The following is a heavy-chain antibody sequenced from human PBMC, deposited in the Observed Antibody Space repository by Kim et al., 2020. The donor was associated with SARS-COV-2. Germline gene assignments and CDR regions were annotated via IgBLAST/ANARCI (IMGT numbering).Heavy chain of an antibody. Sequence: GGSLRLSCAVSGFTFTSSWMHWVRQVPGKGLVWVSRINEDGSSTNYVDSVKGRFTISRDNAKNTLYLQMNSLRAEDTAVYYCARTGYSYSPIDYWGQGTLVTVSS. CDR1: GFTFTSSW. J-gene: IGHJ4*02. CDR3: ARTGYSYSPIDY. D-gene: IGHD5-18*01. V-gene: IGHV3-74*01. CDR2: INEDGSST.